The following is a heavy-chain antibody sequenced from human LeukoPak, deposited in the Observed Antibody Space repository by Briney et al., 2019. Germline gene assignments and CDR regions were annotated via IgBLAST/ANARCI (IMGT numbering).Heavy chain of an antibody. CDR1: GGSITSDNNY. CDR3: ARSGGDRVEMPTIIDY. D-gene: IGHD3-10*01. J-gene: IGHJ4*02. Sequence: SETLSLTCTVSGGSITSDNNYWTWIRQHPGKGLEWIGYIYDSGSPYYNPSLKSRVIMSVDTSKNQFSLKLSSVTAADTAVYYCARSGGDRVEMPTIIDYWGQGTLVTVSS. V-gene: IGHV4-31*03. CDR2: IYDSGSP.